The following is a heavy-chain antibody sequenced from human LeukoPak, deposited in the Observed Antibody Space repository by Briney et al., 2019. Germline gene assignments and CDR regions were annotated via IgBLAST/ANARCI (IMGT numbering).Heavy chain of an antibody. CDR1: GFTFSTYW. D-gene: IGHD5-18*01. J-gene: IGHJ4*02. CDR2: INGDGSST. CDR3: ATGHSYYYNS. Sequence: GSLRLSCAASGFTFSTYWMHWVRQAPGKGLVWVSRINGDGSSTSSADSVKGRFTISRDNAKNTVYLQMNSLRAEDTAVYYCATGHSYYYNSWGQGTLVTVPS. V-gene: IGHV3-74*01.